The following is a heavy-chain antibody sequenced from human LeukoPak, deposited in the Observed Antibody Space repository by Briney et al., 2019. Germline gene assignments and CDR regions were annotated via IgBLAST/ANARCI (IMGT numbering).Heavy chain of an antibody. D-gene: IGHD3-22*01. CDR1: GYSISSGSFY. V-gene: IGHV4-61*02. Sequence: SETLSLTCTVSGYSISSGSFYWSWIRQPAGKGLEWIGRIYTNENTYYNPSLKSRVSKSVDTSKNQFSLKLSSVTAADTAVYYCVRDDYDSSTYYGAFWFDPWGQGILVTVAS. CDR3: VRDDYDSSTYYGAFWFDP. J-gene: IGHJ5*02. CDR2: IYTNENT.